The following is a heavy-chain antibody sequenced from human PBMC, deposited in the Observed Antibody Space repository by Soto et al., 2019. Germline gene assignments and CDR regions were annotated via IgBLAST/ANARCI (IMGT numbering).Heavy chain of an antibody. CDR3: ARDDLKYYDFWSGYHIAPVDYYYYYGMDV. V-gene: IGHV1-46*01. Sequence: ASVKVSCKASGYTFTSYYIHWVRQAPGQGLEWMGIINPSCGSTSYAQKFQGRVTMTRDTSTSTVYMELSSLRSEDTAVYYCARDDLKYYDFWSGYHIAPVDYYYYYGMDVWGQGPTVTV. D-gene: IGHD3-3*01. CDR1: GYTFTSYY. J-gene: IGHJ6*02. CDR2: INPSCGST.